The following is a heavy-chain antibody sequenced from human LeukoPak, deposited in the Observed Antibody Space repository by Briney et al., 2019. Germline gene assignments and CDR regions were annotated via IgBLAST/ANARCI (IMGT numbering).Heavy chain of an antibody. Sequence: GGSLRLSCAASGFAFNNDAMTWVRQPPGKGLEWVSTIVGDSTIEYYADSVKGRFTISSDNSKTMLFLHMNSLRAEDTAIYYCARQPYFYYYLDVWGKGTTVSVTS. V-gene: IGHV3-23*01. J-gene: IGHJ6*03. CDR1: GFAFNNDA. D-gene: IGHD5-18*01. CDR2: IVGDSTIE. CDR3: ARQPYFYYYLDV.